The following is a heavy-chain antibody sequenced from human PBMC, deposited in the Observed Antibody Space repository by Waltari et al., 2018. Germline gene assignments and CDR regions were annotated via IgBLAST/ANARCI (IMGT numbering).Heavy chain of an antibody. Sequence: EVQLVESGGGLVQPGGSLRLSCAASGCTFSSFSMNWVRQAPGKGLEWVANIKQDGSEKYYVDSVKGRFTISRDNAKNSLYLQMNSLRGEDTAVYYCAREGTYDFDYWGQGTLVTVSS. CDR1: GCTFSSFS. D-gene: IGHD3-16*01. CDR2: IKQDGSEK. J-gene: IGHJ4*02. V-gene: IGHV3-7*01. CDR3: AREGTYDFDY.